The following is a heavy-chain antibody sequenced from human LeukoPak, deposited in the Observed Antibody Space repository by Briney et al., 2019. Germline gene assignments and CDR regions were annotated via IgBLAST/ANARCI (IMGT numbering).Heavy chain of an antibody. CDR3: ARAVAKLYCSSTSCIGYFDY. D-gene: IGHD2-2*01. CDR1: GGTFSSYA. CDR2: IIPIFGTA. Sequence: SVKVSCKASGGTFSSYAISWVRQAPGQGLEWMGGIIPIFGTANYAQKFQGRVTITADESTSTAYMELSSLRSEDTAVYYCARAVAKLYCSSTSCIGYFDYWGQGTLVTVSS. V-gene: IGHV1-69*13. J-gene: IGHJ4*02.